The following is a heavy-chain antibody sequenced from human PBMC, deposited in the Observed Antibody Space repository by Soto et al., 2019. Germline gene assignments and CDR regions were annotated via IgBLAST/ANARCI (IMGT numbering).Heavy chain of an antibody. J-gene: IGHJ4*02. CDR3: AVGTYYYDSSGYYSAY. D-gene: IGHD3-22*01. V-gene: IGHV1-18*01. Sequence: ASVKVSCKASGYTFTSYGISWVRQAPGQGLEWMGWISAYNGNTNYAQKLQGRVTMTTDTSTSTAYMELRSLRSDDTAVYYCAVGTYYYDSSGYYSAYWGQGTLLTVSS. CDR2: ISAYNGNT. CDR1: GYTFTSYG.